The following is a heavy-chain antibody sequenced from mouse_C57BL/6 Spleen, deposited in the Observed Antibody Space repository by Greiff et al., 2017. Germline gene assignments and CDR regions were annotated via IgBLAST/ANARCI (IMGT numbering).Heavy chain of an antibody. V-gene: IGHV2-2*01. CDR1: GFSLTSYG. CDR2: IWSGGST. CDR3: ARSTMVTTRAMDY. J-gene: IGHJ4*01. D-gene: IGHD2-2*01. Sequence: VKLVESGPGLVQPSQSLSITCTVSGFSLTSYGVHWVRQSPGKGLEWLGVIWSGGSTDYNAAFISRLSISKDNSKSQVFFKMNSLQADDTAIYYCARSTMVTTRAMDYWGQGTSVTVSS.